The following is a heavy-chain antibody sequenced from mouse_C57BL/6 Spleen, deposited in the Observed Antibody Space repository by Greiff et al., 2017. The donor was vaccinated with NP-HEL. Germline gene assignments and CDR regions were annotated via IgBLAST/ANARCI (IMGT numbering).Heavy chain of an antibody. CDR2: ISYDGSN. CDR3: AREGTGTGAY. CDR1: GYSITSGYY. D-gene: IGHD4-1*01. Sequence: EVQLQESGPGLVKPSQSLSLTCSVTGYSITSGYYWNWIRQFPGNKLEWMGYISYDGSNNYNPSLQNRISITRDTSKNQFFLKLNSVTTEDTATYYCAREGTGTGAYWGQGTLVTVSA. V-gene: IGHV3-6*01. J-gene: IGHJ3*01.